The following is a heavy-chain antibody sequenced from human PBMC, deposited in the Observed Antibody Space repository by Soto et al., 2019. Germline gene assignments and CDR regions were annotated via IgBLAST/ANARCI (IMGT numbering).Heavy chain of an antibody. CDR1: GYTFPSSG. V-gene: IGHV1-18*01. Sequence: ASVKVSCKASGYTFPSSGISWVRQAPGQGLEWMGWISDYNGNTNYAQKLQGRVTMTTDTSTSTAYMELRSLRSDDTAVYYCARDRREPTRHLDYWDQGTLVTVSS. J-gene: IGHJ4*02. D-gene: IGHD1-1*01. CDR3: ARDRREPTRHLDY. CDR2: ISDYNGNT.